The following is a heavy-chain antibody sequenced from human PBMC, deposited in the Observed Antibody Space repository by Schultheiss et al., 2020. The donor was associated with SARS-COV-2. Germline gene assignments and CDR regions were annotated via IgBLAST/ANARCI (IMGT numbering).Heavy chain of an antibody. D-gene: IGHD4/OR15-4a*01. J-gene: IGHJ4*02. CDR3: ARDAKLGY. CDR1: GFTVSSTY. V-gene: IGHV3-23*01. CDR2: ISGSGGST. Sequence: GESLKISCAASGFTVSSTYMSWVRQTPRKGLEWVSAISGSGGSTYYADSVKGRFTISRDNSKNTLYLQMNSLRADDTAVYYCARDAKLGYWGQGTLVTVSS.